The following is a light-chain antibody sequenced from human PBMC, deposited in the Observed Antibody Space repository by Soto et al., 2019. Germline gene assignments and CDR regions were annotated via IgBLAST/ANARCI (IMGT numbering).Light chain of an antibody. CDR3: QQDHYWWT. CDR1: QNIGNN. CDR2: GAS. Sequence: EIVMTQSPATLSVSPGEGATLSCWASQNIGNNLAWYQQKPGQAPRLLIFGASTRATGVPARFSGSGSGTEFTLTISSLPSEDVAVYYYQQDHYWWTFCQGTKVE. V-gene: IGKV3-15*01. J-gene: IGKJ1*01.